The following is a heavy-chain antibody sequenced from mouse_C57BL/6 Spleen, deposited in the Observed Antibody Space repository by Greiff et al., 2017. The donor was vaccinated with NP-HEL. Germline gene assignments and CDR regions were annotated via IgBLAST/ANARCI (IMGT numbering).Heavy chain of an antibody. J-gene: IGHJ3*01. CDR2: IDPGSGGT. D-gene: IGHD2-4*01. V-gene: IGHV1-54*01. Sequence: QVQLQQSGAELVRPGTSVKVSCKASGYAFTNYLIEWVKQRPGQGLEWIGVIDPGSGGTNYNEKFKGKATLTADKSSSTAYMQLSSLTSEDSAVYFCARKGSFYYDYDVPFAYWGQGTLVTVSA. CDR1: GYAFTNYL. CDR3: ARKGSFYYDYDVPFAY.